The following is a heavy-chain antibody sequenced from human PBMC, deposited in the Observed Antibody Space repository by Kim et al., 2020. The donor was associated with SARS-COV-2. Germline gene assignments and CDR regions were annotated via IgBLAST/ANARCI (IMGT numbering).Heavy chain of an antibody. J-gene: IGHJ4*02. D-gene: IGHD6-13*01. V-gene: IGHV1-69*02. CDR3: ASLIAAAGTGNY. Sequence: TYAQKFQGSVTITADKSTSTAYMELSSLRSEDTAVYYCASLIAAAGTGNYWGQGTLVTVSS.